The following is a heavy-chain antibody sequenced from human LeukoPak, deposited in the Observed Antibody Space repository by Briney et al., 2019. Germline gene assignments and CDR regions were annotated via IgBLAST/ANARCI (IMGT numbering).Heavy chain of an antibody. CDR3: ARHRMIQYYFDY. D-gene: IGHD2-15*01. Sequence: SETLSLTCAVSGGSISSGGYSWSWIRQPPGKGLEWIGYIYHSGSTYYNPSLKSRVTISVDRSKNQFSLKLSSVTAADTAVYYCARHRMIQYYFDYWGQGTLVTVSS. CDR1: GGSISSGGYS. J-gene: IGHJ4*02. V-gene: IGHV4-30-2*01. CDR2: IYHSGST.